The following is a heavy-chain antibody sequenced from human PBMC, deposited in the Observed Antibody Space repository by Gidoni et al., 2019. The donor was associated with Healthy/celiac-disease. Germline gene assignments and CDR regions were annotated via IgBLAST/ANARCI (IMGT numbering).Heavy chain of an antibody. CDR2: IKSKTDGGTT. Sequence: EVQLVESGGGLVKPGGSLRLSCAASGFTFSNAWMSWVRQAPGKGLEWVGRIKSKTDGGTTDYAAPVKGRFTISRDDSKNTLYLQMNSLKTEDTAVYYCTTGVMITFGGVIVDYWGQGTLVTVSS. D-gene: IGHD3-16*02. J-gene: IGHJ4*02. CDR3: TTGVMITFGGVIVDY. V-gene: IGHV3-15*01. CDR1: GFTFSNAW.